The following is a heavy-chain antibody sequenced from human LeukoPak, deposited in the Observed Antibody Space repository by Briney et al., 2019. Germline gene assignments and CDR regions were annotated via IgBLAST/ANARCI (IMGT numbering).Heavy chain of an antibody. V-gene: IGHV3-23*01. CDR2: ISGSGGST. CDR3: AKASPGITMVRGVIYYFDY. J-gene: IGHJ4*02. D-gene: IGHD3-10*01. Sequence: PGGTLRLSCAASGFTFSSYAMSWVRQAPGKGLEWVSAISGSGGSTYYADSVKGRFTISRDNSKNTLYLQMNSLRAEDTAVYYCAKASPGITMVRGVIYYFDYWGQGTLVTVSS. CDR1: GFTFSSYA.